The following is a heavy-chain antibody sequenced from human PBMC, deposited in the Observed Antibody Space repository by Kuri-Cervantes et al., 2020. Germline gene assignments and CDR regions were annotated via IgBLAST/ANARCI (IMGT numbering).Heavy chain of an antibody. CDR1: GFTFSSYA. J-gene: IGHJ4*02. CDR2: ISYDGSNK. Sequence: GGSLRLSCAASGFTFSSYAMHWVRQAPGKGLEWVAVISYDGSNKYYAGSVKGRFTISRDNSKNTLYLQMNSLRAEDTAVYYCARDEPYYDILTGYYNTLVYWGQGTLVTVSS. D-gene: IGHD3-9*01. CDR3: ARDEPYYDILTGYYNTLVY. V-gene: IGHV3-30-3*01.